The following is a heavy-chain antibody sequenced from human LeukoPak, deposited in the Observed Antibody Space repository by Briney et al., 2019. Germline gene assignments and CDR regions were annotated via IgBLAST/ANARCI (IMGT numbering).Heavy chain of an antibody. CDR1: GYTFTSYG. V-gene: IGHV1-18*01. J-gene: IGHJ4*02. Sequence: ASVTVSCTASGYTFTSYGISWVRQAPGQGLEWMGWISAYNGNTNYAQKLQGRVTMTTDTSTSTAYMELRSLRSDDTAVYYCARELTMIGGVSNFDYWGQGTLVTVSS. CDR2: ISAYNGNT. CDR3: ARELTMIGGVSNFDY. D-gene: IGHD3-22*01.